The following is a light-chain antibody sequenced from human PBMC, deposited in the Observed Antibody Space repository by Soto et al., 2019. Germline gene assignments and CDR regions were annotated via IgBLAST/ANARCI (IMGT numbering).Light chain of an antibody. J-gene: IGLJ2*01. CDR1: SGHSSDI. Sequence: QSVLTQSSSASASLGSSVKLTCTLSSGHSSDIIAWHQQQPGKAPRFLMKLEGSGDYTKGSGVPDRFSGSRSGADRYLTISNLRSEDEADYYCETWDSNTRIFGGGTKLTVL. CDR3: ETWDSNTRI. V-gene: IGLV4-60*03. CDR2: LEGSGDY.